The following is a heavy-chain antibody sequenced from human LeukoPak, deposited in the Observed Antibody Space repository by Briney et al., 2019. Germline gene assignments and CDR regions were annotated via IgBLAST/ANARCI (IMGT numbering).Heavy chain of an antibody. CDR2: IYYSGST. V-gene: IGHV4-30-4*01. CDR3: ARSLVRDAFDI. J-gene: IGHJ3*02. D-gene: IGHD3-9*01. CDR1: GGSISSGDYY. Sequence: SETLSLTCTVSGGSISSGDYYWSWIRQPPGKGLEWIGYIYYSGSTYYNPSLKSRVTISVDTSKNQFSLKLSSVTAADTAVYYCARSLVRDAFDIWGQGTMATVSS.